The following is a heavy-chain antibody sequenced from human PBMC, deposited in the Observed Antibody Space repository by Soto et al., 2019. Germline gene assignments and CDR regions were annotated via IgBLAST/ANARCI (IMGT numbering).Heavy chain of an antibody. V-gene: IGHV3-66*01. J-gene: IGHJ4*02. CDR3: AIDPWAADY. Sequence: EVQLVESGGGLVQPGGSLRLSCAASGFTVSTKYMSWVRQAPGKGLEWVSVIYSGGSTFYADSVRGRFTISRDNSKNPVNLQMNSLRAEDTAVYYCAIDPWAADYWGQGTLVTVSS. CDR2: IYSGGST. CDR1: GFTVSTKY. D-gene: IGHD3-16*01.